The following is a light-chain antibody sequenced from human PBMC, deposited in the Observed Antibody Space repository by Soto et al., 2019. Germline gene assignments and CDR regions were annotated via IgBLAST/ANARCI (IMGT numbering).Light chain of an antibody. CDR1: QSVSSN. V-gene: IGKV3-15*01. J-gene: IGKJ1*01. CDR2: GAS. Sequence: EIVMTQSRATLSVSPGERATLSCRASQSVSSNLAWYQQKPCQAPRLLIYGASTRATGIPARFSGSGSGTEFTLTISRLQSEDFALYYGQQYNNYFWAFGQGTRVEIK. CDR3: QQYNNYFWA.